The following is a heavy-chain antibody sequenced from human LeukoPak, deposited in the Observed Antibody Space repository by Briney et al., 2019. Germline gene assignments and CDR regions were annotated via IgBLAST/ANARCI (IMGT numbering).Heavy chain of an antibody. CDR2: ISGSSSYI. Sequence: PGGSLRLSCAASGFTFSSYSMTWVRQAPGKGLEWVSSISGSSSYIYYADSVKGRFTISRDNAKNSLYLQMNSLRAEDTAVYYCAREEYYYDSSGYNYYYGMDVWGQGTTVTVSS. CDR1: GFTFSSYS. D-gene: IGHD3-22*01. V-gene: IGHV3-21*01. J-gene: IGHJ6*02. CDR3: AREEYYYDSSGYNYYYGMDV.